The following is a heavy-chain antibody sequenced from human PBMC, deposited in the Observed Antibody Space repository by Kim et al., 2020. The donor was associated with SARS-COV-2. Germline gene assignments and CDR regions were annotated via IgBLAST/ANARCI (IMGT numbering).Heavy chain of an antibody. CDR3: AKGRAGTRSPLDY. CDR1: GITFSFYA. J-gene: IGHJ4*02. CDR2: IGGSGDNA. Sequence: GGSLRLSCAASGITFSFYAMTWVRQAPGKGLEWISNIGGSGDNAYYVDSVKGRFTISRDNSKNTLFLQMTSLRADDTAVYYCAKGRAGTRSPLDYWGQGTLVTVSS. V-gene: IGHV3-23*01. D-gene: IGHD1-7*01.